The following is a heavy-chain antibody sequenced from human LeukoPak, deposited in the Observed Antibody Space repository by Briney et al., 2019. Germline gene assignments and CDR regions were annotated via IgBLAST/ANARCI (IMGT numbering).Heavy chain of an antibody. D-gene: IGHD6-13*01. CDR2: ISGSGGST. CDR3: AKYQRVGAAAGTAFDY. CDR1: GFTFSRYA. V-gene: IGHV3-23*01. Sequence: GGSLRLSRAASGFTFSRYAMSSVRPAPGRGLEWGSAISGSGGSTYYADSVKGRFTISRDNSKNTLYLQMNSLRAEDTAVYYCAKYQRVGAAAGTAFDYWGQGTLVTVSS. J-gene: IGHJ4*02.